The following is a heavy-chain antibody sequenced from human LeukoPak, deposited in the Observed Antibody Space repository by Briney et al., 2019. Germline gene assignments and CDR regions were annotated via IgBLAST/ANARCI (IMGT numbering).Heavy chain of an antibody. V-gene: IGHV3-53*01. CDR1: GGSISSGSYY. CDR2: IYSGGST. CDR3: ARTEWLLRDPFDY. Sequence: ETLSLTCTVSGGSISSGSYYWSWIRQPAGKGLEWVSVIYSGGSTYYADSVKGRFTISRDNSKNTLYLQMNSLRAEDTAVYYCARTEWLLRDPFDYWGQGTLVTVSS. D-gene: IGHD3-3*01. J-gene: IGHJ4*02.